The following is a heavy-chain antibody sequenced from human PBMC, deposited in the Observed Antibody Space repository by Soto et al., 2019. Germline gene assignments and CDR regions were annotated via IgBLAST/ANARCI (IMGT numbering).Heavy chain of an antibody. J-gene: IGHJ5*02. CDR1: GGTFSSYT. CDR2: IIPILGIA. V-gene: IGHV1-69*02. D-gene: IGHD3-10*01. Sequence: QVQLVQSGAEVKKPGSSVKVSCKASGGTFSSYTISWVRQAPGQGLEWMGRIIPILGIANYAQKFQGRVTITADKSTSTAYMELSSLRSEDTAVYYCARGPPPIQSYGSGSYWFDPWGQGTLVTVSS. CDR3: ARGPPPIQSYGSGSYWFDP.